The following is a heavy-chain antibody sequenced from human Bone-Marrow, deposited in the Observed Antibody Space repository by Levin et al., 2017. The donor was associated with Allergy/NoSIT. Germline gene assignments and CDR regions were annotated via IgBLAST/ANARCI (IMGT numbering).Heavy chain of an antibody. J-gene: IGHJ4*02. CDR2: ITASGHKT. CDR1: GFTFSDYA. Sequence: GGSLRLSCAASGFTFSDYAITWVRQAPGKGLAWVSAITASGHKTYYSNSAECRFSVSRDNAGKTVYLQMNSLTGDATAVYYCAREKGGTRGWYTVDYWGQGALVIVSP. D-gene: IGHD6-19*01. CDR3: AREKGGTRGWYTVDY. V-gene: IGHV3-23*01.